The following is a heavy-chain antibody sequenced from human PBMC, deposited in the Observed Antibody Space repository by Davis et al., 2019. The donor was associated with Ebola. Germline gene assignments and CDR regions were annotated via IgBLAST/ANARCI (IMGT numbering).Heavy chain of an antibody. J-gene: IGHJ6*02. Sequence: SETLSLTCAVYGGFFSGYYWSWIRQPPGKGLEWIGEINHSGSTNYNPSLKSRVTISVDTSKNQFSLKLSSVTAADTAVYYCASPYGSGSYYHYYYGMDVWGQGTTVTVSS. CDR1: GGFFSGYY. D-gene: IGHD3-10*01. CDR2: INHSGST. V-gene: IGHV4-34*01. CDR3: ASPYGSGSYYHYYYGMDV.